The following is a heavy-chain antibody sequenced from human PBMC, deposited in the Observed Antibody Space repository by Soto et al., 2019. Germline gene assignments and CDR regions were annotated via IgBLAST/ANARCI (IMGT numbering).Heavy chain of an antibody. CDR2: ISHSGST. J-gene: IGHJ4*02. D-gene: IGHD6-13*01. CDR1: GDSIRSYY. Sequence: SETLSLTCSVSGDSIRSYYWSWFRQPPGKGLEWIGYISHSGSTKYNPSLKSRVTMSMDTSRNQFSLRMTSVTSADTAFYYCTRGGSGYSSTWAAYWGQGTLVTVSS. V-gene: IGHV4-59*01. CDR3: TRGGSGYSSTWAAY.